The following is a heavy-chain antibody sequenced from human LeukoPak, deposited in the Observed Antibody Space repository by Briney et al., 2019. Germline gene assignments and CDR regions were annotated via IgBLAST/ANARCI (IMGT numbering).Heavy chain of an antibody. V-gene: IGHV4-30-2*01. D-gene: IGHD5/OR15-5a*01. CDR1: GDSIKNGAYT. CDR2: IYHSGST. Sequence: SETLSLTCAVSGDSIKNGAYTWRWIRQPPGKGLEWIGDIYHSGSTNYNPSLKSRVTLSVDMSKNRFSLNLSSVTAADTAVYWCARQRTVSTTRGFDTWGQGTMVTVSS. J-gene: IGHJ3*02. CDR3: ARQRTVSTTRGFDT.